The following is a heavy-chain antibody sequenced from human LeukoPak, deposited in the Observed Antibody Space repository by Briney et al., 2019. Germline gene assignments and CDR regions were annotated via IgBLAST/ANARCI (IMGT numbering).Heavy chain of an antibody. J-gene: IGHJ4*02. CDR1: GFTFSSYG. Sequence: GGSQRLSCAASGFTFSSYGMTWVRRAPGKGLEWVSSISGSGATAWYADSVKGRVTISRDNSKNTLYLQMNSLRDEDTAVYYCGKDVIGSRGYYGYWGQGTLVTVSS. CDR2: ISGSGATA. CDR3: GKDVIGSRGYYGY. V-gene: IGHV3-23*01. D-gene: IGHD3-22*01.